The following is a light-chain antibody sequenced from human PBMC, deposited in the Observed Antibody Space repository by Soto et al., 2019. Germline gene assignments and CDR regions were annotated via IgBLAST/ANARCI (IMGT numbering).Light chain of an antibody. Sequence: EIVLTRFPVTLSLSPGERATLSCRAIKSVSSSFLDWYQQKPGQAPRLLIYGASSRATGIPDRFSGSGSGTDFTLTISRLEPEDFAVYYCQQYGSSPSALTFGGGTKVDIK. CDR3: QQYGSSPSALT. CDR2: GAS. CDR1: KSVSSSF. V-gene: IGKV3-20*01. J-gene: IGKJ4*01.